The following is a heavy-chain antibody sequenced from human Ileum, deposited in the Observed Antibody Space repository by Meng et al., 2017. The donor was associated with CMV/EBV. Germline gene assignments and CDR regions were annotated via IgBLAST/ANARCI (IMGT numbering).Heavy chain of an antibody. CDR2: INPKGGGT. V-gene: IGHV1-2*02. CDR3: ARGSWIGELEYFQH. Sequence: SGYTFIGYYLPWVRQAPGQGLEWMGWINPKGGGTKYAQKFQGGVTMTRDTSISTAYMELSGLRSDDTAIYYCARGSWIGELEYFQHWGQGTLVTVSS. CDR1: GYTFIGYY. D-gene: IGHD3-10*01. J-gene: IGHJ1*01.